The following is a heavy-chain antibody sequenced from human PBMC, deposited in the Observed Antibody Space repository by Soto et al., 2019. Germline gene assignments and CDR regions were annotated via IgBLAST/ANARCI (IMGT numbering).Heavy chain of an antibody. J-gene: IGHJ4*02. V-gene: IGHV4-59*01. CDR3: AREGEMAGGFDQ. CDR1: GDCISSYY. CDR2: IHHSGST. D-gene: IGHD6-19*01. Sequence: XATLSLTCTVSGDCISSYYWNWIRQPPGKRLEWIGNIHHSGSTNFHSSLKSRVTISVDTSKNQFSLKLRAVTAADTAVYYCAREGEMAGGFDQWGQGTQVTVSS.